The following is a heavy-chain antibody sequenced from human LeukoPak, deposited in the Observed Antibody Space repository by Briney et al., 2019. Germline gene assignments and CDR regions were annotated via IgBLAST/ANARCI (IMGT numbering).Heavy chain of an antibody. CDR3: ARKLGYSYGDEYFQD. CDR1: GGTFSTYA. CDR2: IIPIPGIT. Sequence: SVKVSCKASGGTFSTYAITWVRQAPGQGLEWMGRIIPIPGITRYAQKFQGRVTITADESTTTGYMELSSLRFEDTAVYYCARKLGYSYGDEYFQDWGQGTLVTVSS. D-gene: IGHD5-18*01. V-gene: IGHV1-69*04. J-gene: IGHJ1*01.